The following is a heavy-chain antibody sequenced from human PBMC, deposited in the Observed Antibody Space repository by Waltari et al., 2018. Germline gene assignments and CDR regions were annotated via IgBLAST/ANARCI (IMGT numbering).Heavy chain of an antibody. D-gene: IGHD3-10*01. CDR1: GGTFSSYA. CDR3: ASCPQSEVRGVNGAFDI. Sequence: QVQLVQSGAEVKKPGSSVKVSCKASGGTFSSYAISWVRQAPGQGLEWMGGIIPILGIANYAQKFQGRVTITTDESTSTAYMELSSLRSEDTAVYYCASCPQSEVRGVNGAFDIWGQGTMVTVSS. CDR2: IIPILGIA. J-gene: IGHJ3*02. V-gene: IGHV1-69*05.